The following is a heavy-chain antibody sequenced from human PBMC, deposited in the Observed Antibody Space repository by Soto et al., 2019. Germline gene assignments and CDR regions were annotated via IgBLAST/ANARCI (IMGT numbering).Heavy chain of an antibody. CDR3: AKEGRGDYYARGILDG. J-gene: IGHJ4*02. V-gene: IGHV3-23*01. Sequence: EVQLLESGGGLVQPGGSLRLSCAASGFTFSSYAMSWVRQAPGKGLEWVSAISGSGGSTYYADSVKGRFTISRDNSKNTLYLQMNSLRAEDTAVYYCAKEGRGDYYARGILDGWGQGTLVTVSS. D-gene: IGHD3-10*02. CDR1: GFTFSSYA. CDR2: ISGSGGST.